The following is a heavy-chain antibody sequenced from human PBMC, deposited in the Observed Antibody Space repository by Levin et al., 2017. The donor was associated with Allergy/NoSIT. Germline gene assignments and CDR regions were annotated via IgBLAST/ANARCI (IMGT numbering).Heavy chain of an antibody. CDR1: GYRFNSYW. J-gene: IGHJ3*01. V-gene: IGHV5-51*01. CDR2: IYPGDSNT. Sequence: GGSLRLSCHCSGYRFNSYWIAWVRQMPGKGLEWMGIIYPGDSNTRYSPSFQGQVSISVDESSSPVYLHWRSLKAADTATYYGAGKGGEGGVWGYEAFDAWGQGTRLTVSS. D-gene: IGHD3-16*01. CDR3: AGKGGEGGVWGYEAFDA.